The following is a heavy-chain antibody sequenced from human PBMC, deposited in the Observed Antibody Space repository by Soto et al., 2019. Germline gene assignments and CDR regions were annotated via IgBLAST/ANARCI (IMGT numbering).Heavy chain of an antibody. J-gene: IGHJ4*02. CDR1: GSRFSNYV. Sequence: ASVKVSCKVSGSRFSNYVISWVRQAPGHGLEWLGRIIPIFNSTRYAQSFQGRVTITADKSTSTASLELSSLRSDDTAVYYCAREGRGKKAGYNGLVSLGYWGQGTLVTVSS. V-gene: IGHV1-69*06. CDR3: AREGRGKKAGYNGLVSLGY. CDR2: IIPIFNST. D-gene: IGHD2-2*02.